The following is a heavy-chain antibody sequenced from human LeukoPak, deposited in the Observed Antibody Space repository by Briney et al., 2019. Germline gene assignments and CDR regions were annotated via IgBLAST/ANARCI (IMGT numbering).Heavy chain of an antibody. V-gene: IGHV1-69*13. CDR3: ARDCSSTSCYLAFDI. J-gene: IGHJ3*02. CDR2: IIPIFGTT. CDR1: GGTFSTYA. Sequence: ASVKVSCKASGGTFSTYAIIWVRQAPGQGPEWMGGIIPIFGTTNYAQKFQGRVTITADESSSTAYMELSSLRSEDTAVYYCARDCSSTSCYLAFDIWGQGTMVTVSS. D-gene: IGHD2-2*01.